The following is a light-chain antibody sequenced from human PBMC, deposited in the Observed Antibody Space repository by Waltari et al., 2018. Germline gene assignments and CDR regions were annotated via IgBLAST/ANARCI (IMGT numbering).Light chain of an antibody. CDR3: QQYSSSSMFS. J-gene: IGKJ2*03. CDR2: KTF. V-gene: IGKV1-5*03. Sequence: DIQMTQSPSTLSASVGDRATITCRASQSISTLLAWFQQKPGNPPKLLIYKTFNLERGVPSRFSGSGAGTEFTLTITSLQPDDFATDYCQQYSSSSMFSFGQGTKLEIK. CDR1: QSISTL.